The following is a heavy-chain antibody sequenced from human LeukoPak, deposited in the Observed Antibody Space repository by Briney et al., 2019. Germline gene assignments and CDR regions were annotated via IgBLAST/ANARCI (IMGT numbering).Heavy chain of an antibody. CDR2: XXSRGGNT. CDR1: XFSNYA. Sequence: XFSNYAMXWVRQXPGKGLXXXXXXXSRGGNTYYADSVKGRFTISRDNSKTPLFLQMHSLRAEHTAVYYCAKWGDYDVLTAYYVSDYWGQGTLVTVSS. V-gene: IGHV3-23*01. CDR3: AKWGDYDVLTAYYVSDY. D-gene: IGHD3-9*01. J-gene: IGHJ4*02.